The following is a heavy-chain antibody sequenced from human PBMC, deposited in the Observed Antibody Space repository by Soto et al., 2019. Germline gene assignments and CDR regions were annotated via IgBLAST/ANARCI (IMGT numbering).Heavy chain of an antibody. V-gene: IGHV3-21*01. Sequence: EVQLVESGGGLVKPGGSLRLSCAASGFTFSSYSMNWVRQAPGKGLEWVSSISSSSSYIYYADSVKGRFTISRDNDKNSLYLQRNSLRAEDTAVYYCARELIVATMGYYCYGMDVWGQGTTVTVSS. CDR3: ARELIVATMGYYCYGMDV. CDR2: ISSSSSYI. D-gene: IGHD5-12*01. CDR1: GFTFSSYS. J-gene: IGHJ6*02.